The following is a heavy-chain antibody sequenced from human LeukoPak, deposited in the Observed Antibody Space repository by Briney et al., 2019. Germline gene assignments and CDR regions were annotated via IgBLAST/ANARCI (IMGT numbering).Heavy chain of an antibody. V-gene: IGHV6-1*01. CDR3: ARETRTRVAKVGATEPYDAFDI. CDR2: TYYRSKRNN. D-gene: IGHD1-26*01. Sequence: SQTLSLTCAISGESVSSNSAAWNWIRHSPSGGLEWLVSTYYRSKRNNHYSVSVKSRITINPDTSKNQFSLQLNSVTPEDTAVYYCARETRTRVAKVGATEPYDAFDIWGEGTMVTVSS. J-gene: IGHJ3*02. CDR1: GESVSSNSAA.